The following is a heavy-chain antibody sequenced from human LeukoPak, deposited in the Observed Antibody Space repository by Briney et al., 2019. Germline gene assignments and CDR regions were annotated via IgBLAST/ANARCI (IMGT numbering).Heavy chain of an antibody. V-gene: IGHV3-66*02. CDR1: GFTVSSNY. Sequence: GGSLRLSCAASGFTVSSNYMSWVRQAPGKGLEWFSVIYSGGSTYYADSVKGRFTISRDNSKNTLYLQMNSLRAEDTAVYYCARDSDFWSGYYPSFDYWGQGTLVTVSS. CDR2: IYSGGST. J-gene: IGHJ4*02. D-gene: IGHD3-3*01. CDR3: ARDSDFWSGYYPSFDY.